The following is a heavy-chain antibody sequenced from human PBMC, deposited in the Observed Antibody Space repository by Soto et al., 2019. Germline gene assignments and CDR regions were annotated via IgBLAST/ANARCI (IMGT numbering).Heavy chain of an antibody. J-gene: IGHJ6*02. CDR3: ARDQSPYRDILTFYGMDV. Sequence: SVKVSCKASGGTFSSYAISWVRQAPGQGLEWMGGIIPILGTANYAQKFQGRVTITADESTSTAYMELSSLRSEDTAVYYCARDQSPYRDILTFYGMDVWGQGTTVTGLL. CDR1: GGTFSSYA. D-gene: IGHD3-9*01. CDR2: IIPILGTA. V-gene: IGHV1-69*13.